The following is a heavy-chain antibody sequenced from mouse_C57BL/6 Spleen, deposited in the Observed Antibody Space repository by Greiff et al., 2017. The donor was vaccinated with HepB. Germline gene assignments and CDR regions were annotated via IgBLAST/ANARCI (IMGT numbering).Heavy chain of an antibody. D-gene: IGHD2-1*01. V-gene: IGHV5-4*01. CDR2: ISDGGSYT. CDR1: GFTFSSYA. Sequence: EVQVVESGGGLVKPGGSLKLSCAASGFTFSSYAMSWVRQTPEKRLEWVATISDGGSYTYYPDNVKGRFTISRDNAKNNLYLQMSHLKSEDTAMYYCARDEGNLYYYAMDYWGQGTSVTVSS. J-gene: IGHJ4*01. CDR3: ARDEGNLYYYAMDY.